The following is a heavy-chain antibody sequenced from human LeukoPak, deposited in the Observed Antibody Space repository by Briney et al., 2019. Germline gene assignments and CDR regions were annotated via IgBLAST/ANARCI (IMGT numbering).Heavy chain of an antibody. CDR1: GGSFSGYY. CDR2: INHSGST. CDR3: ARGRFRHYDFWSGYPLIYYFDY. D-gene: IGHD3-3*01. Sequence: SETLSLTCAVYGGSFSGYYWSWIRQPPGKGLEWIGEINHSGSTNYNPSLKSRVTISVDTSKNQFSLKLSSVTAADTAVYYCARGRFRHYDFWSGYPLIYYFDYWGQGTLVTVSS. V-gene: IGHV4-34*01. J-gene: IGHJ4*02.